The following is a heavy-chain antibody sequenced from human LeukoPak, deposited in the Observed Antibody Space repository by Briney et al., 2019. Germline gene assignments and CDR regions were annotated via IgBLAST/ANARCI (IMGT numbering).Heavy chain of an antibody. J-gene: IGHJ4*02. CDR2: ISGYNGNT. D-gene: IGHD3-10*01. Sequence: ASVKVSCKASGYSFTSYGISWVRQAPGQGLEWMEWISGYNGNTKYAQKFRGRVTMTTDTSTTKAYMDLRSLRSDDTAVYYCAIADPSLNYYGSGSSFGYWGQGTLVTVSS. CDR3: AIADPSLNYYGSGSSFGY. CDR1: GYSFTSYG. V-gene: IGHV1-18*01.